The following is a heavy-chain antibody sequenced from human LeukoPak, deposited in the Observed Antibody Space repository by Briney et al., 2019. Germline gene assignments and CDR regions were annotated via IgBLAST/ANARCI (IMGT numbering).Heavy chain of an antibody. J-gene: IGHJ4*02. CDR3: ARDPIENYFDY. Sequence: PSETLSLTCTVSGGSISSSSYYWGWIRQPPGKGLEWIGSIYYSGSTYYNPSLKSRVTISVDTSKNQFSLKLSSVTAADTAVYYCARDPIENYFDYWGQGTLVTVSS. CDR2: IYYSGST. CDR1: GGSISSSSYY. V-gene: IGHV4-39*07.